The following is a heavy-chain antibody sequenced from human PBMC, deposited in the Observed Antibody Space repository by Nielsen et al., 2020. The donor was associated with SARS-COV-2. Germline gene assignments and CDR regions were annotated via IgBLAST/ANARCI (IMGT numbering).Heavy chain of an antibody. V-gene: IGHV3-30*18. D-gene: IGHD3-9*01. Sequence: SLKISCAASGFTFSSYGMHWVRQAAGKGLEWVAGISDDGNDQNYAEFVEGRLTISRDNSKNTLFLEMNSLRAEDTAVYYCAKGLGYYDILTGSPGMDVWGQGTTVTVSS. CDR3: AKGLGYYDILTGSPGMDV. CDR2: ISDDGNDQ. CDR1: GFTFSSYG. J-gene: IGHJ6*02.